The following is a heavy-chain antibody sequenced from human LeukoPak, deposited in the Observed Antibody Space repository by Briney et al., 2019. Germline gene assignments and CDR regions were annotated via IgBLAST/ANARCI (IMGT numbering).Heavy chain of an antibody. CDR2: ISAYNGNT. CDR3: ARAIPRVYYDSSYYFDY. Sequence: GASVKVSCKASGYTFTSYGISWVRQAPGQGLEWMGRISAYNGNTNYAQKLQGRVTMTRNTSISTAYMELSSLRSEDTAVYYCARAIPRVYYDSSYYFDYWGQGTLVTVSS. V-gene: IGHV1-18*01. J-gene: IGHJ4*02. D-gene: IGHD3-22*01. CDR1: GYTFTSYG.